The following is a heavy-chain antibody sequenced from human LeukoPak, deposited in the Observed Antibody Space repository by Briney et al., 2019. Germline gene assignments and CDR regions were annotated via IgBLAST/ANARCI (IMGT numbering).Heavy chain of an antibody. J-gene: IGHJ4*02. V-gene: IGHV1-2*02. D-gene: IGHD6-19*01. CDR1: GYTFTGYY. CDR3: ASRIAVAGNPTLDFDY. CDR2: INPNSGGT. Sequence: ASVKVSCKASGYTFTGYYMHWVRQAPGQGLEWMGWINPNSGGTNYAQKFQGRVTMTRDTSISTAYMELSRLRSDDTAVYYCASRIAVAGNPTLDFDYWGQGTLVTVSS.